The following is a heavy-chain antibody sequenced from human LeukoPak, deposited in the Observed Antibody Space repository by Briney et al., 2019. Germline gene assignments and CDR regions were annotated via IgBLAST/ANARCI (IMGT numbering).Heavy chain of an antibody. D-gene: IGHD3-9*01. Sequence: ASVKVSCKASGYTFTSYYMHWVRQAPGQGLEWMGIINPSGGSISYAQKFQGRVTMTRDTSTSTVYMELSSLRSEDTAVYYCATPDPNYDILTGPYDYWGQGTLVTVSS. V-gene: IGHV1-46*01. CDR1: GYTFTSYY. J-gene: IGHJ4*02. CDR3: ATPDPNYDILTGPYDY. CDR2: INPSGGSI.